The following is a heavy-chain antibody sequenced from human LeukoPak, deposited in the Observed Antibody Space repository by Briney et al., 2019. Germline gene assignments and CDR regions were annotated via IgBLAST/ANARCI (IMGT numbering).Heavy chain of an antibody. V-gene: IGHV1-69*04. Sequence: ASVKVSCKASGATFNNYVITWVRQAPGQGLEWMGMNIPSLDITKYAQRFQGRVTITADKSTSTAYMEMRSLRSEDTAVYYCARGFGGSSGSSDYYGMDVWGQGTTVTVSS. D-gene: IGHD6-19*01. J-gene: IGHJ6*02. CDR2: NIPSLDIT. CDR1: GATFNNYV. CDR3: ARGFGGSSGSSDYYGMDV.